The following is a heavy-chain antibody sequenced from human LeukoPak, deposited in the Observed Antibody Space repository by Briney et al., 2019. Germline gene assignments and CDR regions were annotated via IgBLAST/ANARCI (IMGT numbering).Heavy chain of an antibody. CDR1: GFTFSSYG. V-gene: IGHV3-23*01. CDR2: ISGSGGST. Sequence: GGTLRLSCAASGFTFSSYGMSWVRQAPGKGLEWVSAISGSGGSTYYADSVNGRFTISRDNSKKTLFQLMNSLTADDTAVYYCAKSGIGGLRGGYFDYWGQGTLVTVSS. J-gene: IGHJ4*02. D-gene: IGHD4-17*01. CDR3: AKSGIGGLRGGYFDY.